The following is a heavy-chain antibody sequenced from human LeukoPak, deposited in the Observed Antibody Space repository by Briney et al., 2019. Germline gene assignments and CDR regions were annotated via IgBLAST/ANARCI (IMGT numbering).Heavy chain of an antibody. Sequence: SETLSLTCTVSGGSISSYYWSWIRQPPGKGLEWIGYIYYSGRSTYYNPSLKSRVTISIDTSKNQFSLKLSSVTAADTAMYYCARLVTSSWVDYWGQGILVTVSS. CDR2: IYYSGRST. V-gene: IGHV4-59*12. D-gene: IGHD6-13*01. CDR1: GGSISSYY. J-gene: IGHJ4*02. CDR3: ARLVTSSWVDY.